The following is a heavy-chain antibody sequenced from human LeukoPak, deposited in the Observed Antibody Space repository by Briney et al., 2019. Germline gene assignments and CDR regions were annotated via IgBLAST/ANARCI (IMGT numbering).Heavy chain of an antibody. CDR3: ARGGNTAMVPYYFDY. J-gene: IGHJ4*02. CDR2: ISYDGSNK. D-gene: IGHD5-18*01. V-gene: IGHV3-30*03. CDR1: GFTFSSYG. Sequence: PGGSLRLSCAASGFTFSSYGMHWVRQAPGKGLEWVAVISYDGSNKYYADSVKGRFTISRDNSKNTLYLQMNSLRAEDTAVYYCARGGNTAMVPYYFDYWGQGTLVTVSS.